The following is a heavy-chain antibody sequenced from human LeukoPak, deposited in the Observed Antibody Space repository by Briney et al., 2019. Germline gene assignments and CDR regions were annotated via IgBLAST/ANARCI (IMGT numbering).Heavy chain of an antibody. CDR1: GFTFSSYG. CDR3: AKGRGDYVWGSYRSNWFDP. J-gene: IGHJ5*02. CDR2: IRYDGSNK. D-gene: IGHD3-16*02. Sequence: GGSLRLSCAASGFTFSSYGMHWVRQAPGKGLEWVAFIRYDGSNKYYADSVKGRFTISRDNSKNTLYLQMNSLRAEDTAVYYCAKGRGDYVWGSYRSNWFDPWGQGTLVTVSS. V-gene: IGHV3-30*02.